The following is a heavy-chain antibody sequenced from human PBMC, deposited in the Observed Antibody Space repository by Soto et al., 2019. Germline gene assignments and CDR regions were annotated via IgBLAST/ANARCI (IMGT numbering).Heavy chain of an antibody. D-gene: IGHD5-12*01. CDR1: GFTFSSYA. CDR3: AGAVSSSSYSGYDLFWFDP. V-gene: IGHV3-23*01. CDR2: ISGSGGST. J-gene: IGHJ5*02. Sequence: EVPLLESGGGLVQPGGSLRLSCAASGFTFSSYAMSWVRQAPGKGLEWVSAISGSGGSTYYADSVKGRFTISRDNSKNTLYLQMNSLRAEDTAVYYCAGAVSSSSYSGYDLFWFDPWGQGTLVTVSS.